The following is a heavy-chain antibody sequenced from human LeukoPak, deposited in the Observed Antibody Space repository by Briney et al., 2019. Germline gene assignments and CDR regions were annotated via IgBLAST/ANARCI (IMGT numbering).Heavy chain of an antibody. J-gene: IGHJ4*02. Sequence: CGPTLVKPTPTLTLTCTFSGFSLSTRGVGVGWIRQPLRAALEWLTLIYWDDDKRYRPSLESRLTLTKDTSRNQVVLKMTNMDPVDTATYYCAGGSGRTFDYWGQGTLATLSS. CDR2: IYWDDDK. V-gene: IGHV2-5*02. CDR3: AGGSGRTFDY. CDR1: GFSLSTRGVG. D-gene: IGHD3-10*01.